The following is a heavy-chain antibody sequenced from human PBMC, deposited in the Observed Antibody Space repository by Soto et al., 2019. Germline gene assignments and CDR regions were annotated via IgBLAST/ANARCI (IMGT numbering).Heavy chain of an antibody. Sequence: QVQLQESGPGLVKPSQTLSLTCTVSGGSISSGDYYWSWIRQPPGKGLEWIGYIYYSGSTYYNPSLNSPVTMSVDTSENHCSLQLSSVTAADTAVYYCARAAHGSCWSGPHYGYYGMDVWGQGTTVTVSS. CDR1: GGSISSGDYY. D-gene: IGHD3-3*01. J-gene: IGHJ6*02. CDR2: IYYSGST. CDR3: ARAAHGSCWSGPHYGYYGMDV. V-gene: IGHV4-30-4*01.